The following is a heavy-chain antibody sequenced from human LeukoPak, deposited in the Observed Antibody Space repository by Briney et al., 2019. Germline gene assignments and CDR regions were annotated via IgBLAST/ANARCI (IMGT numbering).Heavy chain of an antibody. J-gene: IGHJ5*02. D-gene: IGHD3-3*01. CDR1: GYTFTSYD. CDR3: ARGAKYYDFWSGYYVDAGWFDP. CDR2: MNPNSGNT. V-gene: IGHV1-8*03. Sequence: ASVKVSCKASGYTFTSYDINWVRQATGQGLEWMGWMNPNSGNTGYAQKFQGRVTITRNTPISTAYMELSSLRSEDTAVYYCARGAKYYDFWSGYYVDAGWFDPWGQGTLVTVSS.